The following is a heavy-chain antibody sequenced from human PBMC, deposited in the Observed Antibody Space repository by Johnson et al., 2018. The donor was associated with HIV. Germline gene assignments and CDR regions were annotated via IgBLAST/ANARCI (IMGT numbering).Heavy chain of an antibody. J-gene: IGHJ3*02. Sequence: MLLVESGGGLVQPGRSLRLSCAASGFTFDDYAMHWVRQAPGKGLEWVSVIYSGGSTYYADSVKGSCTISRDNSKNPLYHQMNSLRAEEPAVYSCGRVHSGGAFDIWGQGTMVTVSS. CDR3: GRVHSGGAFDI. CDR2: IYSGGST. V-gene: IGHV3-66*01. CDR1: GFTFDDYA.